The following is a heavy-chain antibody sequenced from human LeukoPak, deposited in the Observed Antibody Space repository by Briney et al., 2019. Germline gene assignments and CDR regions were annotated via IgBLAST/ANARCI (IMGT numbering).Heavy chain of an antibody. J-gene: IGHJ2*01. V-gene: IGHV4-59*01. CDR1: GGSISSYY. Sequence: SETLSLTCTVSGGSISSYYWSWIRQPPGMGLEWIGYIYYSGSTNYNPSLKSRVTISVDTSKNQFSLKLSSVTAADTAVYYCARVYDSGGYYAYWYFDLWGRGTLVTVSS. CDR3: ARVYDSGGYYAYWYFDL. CDR2: IYYSGST. D-gene: IGHD3-22*01.